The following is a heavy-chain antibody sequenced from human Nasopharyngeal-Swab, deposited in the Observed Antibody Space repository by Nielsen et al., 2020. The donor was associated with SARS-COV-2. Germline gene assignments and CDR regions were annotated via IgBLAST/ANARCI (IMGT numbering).Heavy chain of an antibody. D-gene: IGHD6-13*01. CDR3: ARGGSSSERIWFDP. Sequence: WVRQAPGQGLGWMGRINPNSGGTNYAQKFRGRVTMTRDTSISTAYMELSRLRSDDTAVYYCARGGSSSERIWFDPWGQGTLVTVSS. CDR2: INPNSGGT. J-gene: IGHJ5*02. V-gene: IGHV1-2*06.